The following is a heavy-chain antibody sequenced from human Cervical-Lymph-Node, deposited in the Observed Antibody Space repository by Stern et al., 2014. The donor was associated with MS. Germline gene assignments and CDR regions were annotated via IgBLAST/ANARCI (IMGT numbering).Heavy chain of an antibody. CDR3: SREGPSRLSIGSYHIFDF. V-gene: IGHV1-46*03. D-gene: IGHD3-22*01. CDR2: INTSDGSA. CDR1: GYTFTSFY. Sequence: VQLVESGAEVKKPGASVRISCKASGYTFTSFYMHCVRQAPGQGLEWMGLINTSDGSATYAQKFQDRFTMTRDTSTSTVYMELSGLRSEDTAVYYCSREGPSRLSIGSYHIFDFWGQGALVTVSS. J-gene: IGHJ4*02.